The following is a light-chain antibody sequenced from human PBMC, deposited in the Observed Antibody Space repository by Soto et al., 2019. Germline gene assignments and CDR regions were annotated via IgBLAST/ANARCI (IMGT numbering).Light chain of an antibody. CDR2: EGS. J-gene: IGLJ2*01. CDR3: CSYSGSNTLV. Sequence: QSALTQPASVSGSPGHSISISCTGTSTDVGGYNLVSWYQQHPGKAPRLMIYEGSERPSGVSNRFSGSNSGSTASLTISGLQAEDEADYYCCSYSGSNTLVFGGGTKLNVL. V-gene: IGLV2-23*01. CDR1: STDVGGYNL.